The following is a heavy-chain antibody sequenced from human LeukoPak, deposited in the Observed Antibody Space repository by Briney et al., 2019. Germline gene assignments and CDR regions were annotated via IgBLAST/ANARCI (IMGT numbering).Heavy chain of an antibody. V-gene: IGHV1-69*04. Sequence: ASVKVSCKASGGTFDTYALSWVRQAPGQGLEWMGRIIPFRGTVNHAQRFQGRVTITADKSTGTAYVELSSLRSDDTAVYYCARVIITTGGAGAFDIWGQGTMVTVSS. CDR3: ARVIITTGGAGAFDI. J-gene: IGHJ3*02. CDR2: IIPFRGTV. D-gene: IGHD3-10*01. CDR1: GGTFDTYA.